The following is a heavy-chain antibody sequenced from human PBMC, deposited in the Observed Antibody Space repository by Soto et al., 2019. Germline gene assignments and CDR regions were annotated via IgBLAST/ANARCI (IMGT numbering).Heavy chain of an antibody. CDR3: ARDGEYCSGGSCYSRWFDP. CDR1: GGSISSGGYY. V-gene: IGHV4-31*03. J-gene: IGHJ5*02. D-gene: IGHD2-15*01. Sequence: QVQLQESGPGLVKPSQTLSLTCTVSGGSISSGGYYWSWIRQHPGKGLEWIGYIYYSGSTYYNPTIKSRVTISVDTSKNQFSLKLSSVTAADTAVYYCARDGEYCSGGSCYSRWFDPWGQGTLVTVSS. CDR2: IYYSGST.